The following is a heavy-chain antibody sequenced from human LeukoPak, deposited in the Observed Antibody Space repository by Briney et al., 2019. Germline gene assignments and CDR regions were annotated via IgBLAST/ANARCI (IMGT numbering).Heavy chain of an antibody. CDR3: AKDGLSNIVVVPAARGDNWFDP. J-gene: IGHJ5*02. CDR2: IYSSGST. Sequence: PGGSLRLSCAASGFSVSSDYINWFRQAPGKGLEWVSVIYSSGSTYYADSVKGRFTISRDNSKNTVYLQMNSQRPEDTAVYYCAKDGLSNIVVVPAARGDNWFDPWGQGTLVTVSS. D-gene: IGHD2-2*01. V-gene: IGHV3-66*03. CDR1: GFSVSSDY.